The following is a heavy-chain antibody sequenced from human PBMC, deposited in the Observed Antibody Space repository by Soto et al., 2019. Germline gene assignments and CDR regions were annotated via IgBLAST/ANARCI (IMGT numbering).Heavy chain of an antibody. CDR3: ARESEDLTSNFDY. CDR1: GFTFSRYS. Sequence: EVQLVESGGGLVRPGGSLRLSCAASGFTFSRYSMNWVRQAPGKGLEWVSSISSTTNNIYYADSMKGRFTVSRDNAKNSVDLDMNSLSAEDTAVYYCARESEDLTSNFDYWGQGTLVTVSS. V-gene: IGHV3-21*01. CDR2: ISSTTNNI. J-gene: IGHJ4*02.